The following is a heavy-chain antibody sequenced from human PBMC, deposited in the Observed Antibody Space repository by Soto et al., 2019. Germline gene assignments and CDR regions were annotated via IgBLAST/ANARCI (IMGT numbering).Heavy chain of an antibody. J-gene: IGHJ5*02. CDR1: GFTFSSYW. D-gene: IGHD3-10*01. CDR2: INSDGSDT. V-gene: IGHV3-74*01. Sequence: EVQLVESGGALVQPGGSLRLSCAASGFTFSSYWMHWVGQAPGKGLVWVSRINSDGSDTNYADSVKGRFTISRDNAKNTVYSQMNSLRAEDTAVYYWGRGAEVWFGDPNWFDPWGQGTLVTVSS. CDR3: GRGAEVWFGDPNWFDP.